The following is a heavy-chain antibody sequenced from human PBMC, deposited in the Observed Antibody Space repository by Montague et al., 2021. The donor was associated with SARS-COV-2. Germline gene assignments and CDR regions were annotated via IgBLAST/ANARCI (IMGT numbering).Heavy chain of an antibody. CDR1: GGSISSASYY. V-gene: IGHV4-61*09. D-gene: IGHD4-17*01. CDR3: ARDPHDYGWFDP. J-gene: IGHJ5*02. CDR2: IHSTVIT. Sequence: TLSLTCTVSGGSISSASYYWSWLRQPAGKGLEWIGHIHSTVITSYNPSLKSRVTISVDLSKNQFSLKMTSVTAADTAVYYCARDPHDYGWFDPWGQGTLVTVSS.